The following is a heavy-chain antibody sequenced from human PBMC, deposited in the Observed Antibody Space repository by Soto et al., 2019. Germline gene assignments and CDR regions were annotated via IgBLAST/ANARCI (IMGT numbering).Heavy chain of an antibody. CDR2: ISTYTGKT. Sequence: QVQLVQSGAEVKKPGASVKVSCKASGYVFSDNGVSWVRQVPGQGLEWMGWISTYTGKTKYAQKFQDRVTLTTDTSTSTAYMDLRSLRPDDTALYYCAREGQVAPNGNQLMDVCGQGTTVTVS. D-gene: IGHD1-1*01. CDR1: GYVFSDNG. CDR3: AREGQVAPNGNQLMDV. V-gene: IGHV1-18*04. J-gene: IGHJ6*02.